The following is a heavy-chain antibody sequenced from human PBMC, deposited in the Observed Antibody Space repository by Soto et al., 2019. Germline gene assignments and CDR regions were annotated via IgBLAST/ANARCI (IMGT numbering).Heavy chain of an antibody. D-gene: IGHD2-15*01. Sequence: QVQLVESGGGVVQPGRSLRLSCAASGFTFSSYAMHWVRQAPGKGLEWVAVISYDGSNKYYADSVKGRFTISRDISKNTLYLQMNSLRPGDTAVYYCARAGGLLLDYWGQGTLVTVSS. J-gene: IGHJ4*02. CDR1: GFTFSSYA. CDR3: ARAGGLLLDY. CDR2: ISYDGSNK. V-gene: IGHV3-30-3*01.